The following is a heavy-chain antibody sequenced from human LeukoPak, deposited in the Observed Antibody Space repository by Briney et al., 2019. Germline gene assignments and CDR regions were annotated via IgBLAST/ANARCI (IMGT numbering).Heavy chain of an antibody. CDR1: GGSISSGSYY. V-gene: IGHV4-61*02. Sequence: SETLSLTCTVSGGSISSGSYYWSWIRQPAGKGLEWIGRIYTSGSTNYNPSLTSRVTISVDTSKNQFSLKLSSVTAADTAVYYCARGMTTVTKWGQGTLVTVSS. D-gene: IGHD4-17*01. CDR3: ARGMTTVTK. CDR2: IYTSGST. J-gene: IGHJ4*02.